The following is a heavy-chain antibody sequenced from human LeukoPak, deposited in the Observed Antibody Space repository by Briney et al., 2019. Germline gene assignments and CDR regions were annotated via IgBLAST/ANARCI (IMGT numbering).Heavy chain of an antibody. Sequence: GGSLRLSCAASGFTFSSYAMSWVRQAPGKGPEWVSAISGSGGSTYYADSVKGRFTISRDNSKNTLYLQMNSLRAEDTAVYYCAKADVFYDFWSGYYPYFDYWGQGTLVTVSS. CDR3: AKADVFYDFWSGYYPYFDY. CDR1: GFTFSSYA. CDR2: ISGSGGST. J-gene: IGHJ4*02. D-gene: IGHD3-3*01. V-gene: IGHV3-23*01.